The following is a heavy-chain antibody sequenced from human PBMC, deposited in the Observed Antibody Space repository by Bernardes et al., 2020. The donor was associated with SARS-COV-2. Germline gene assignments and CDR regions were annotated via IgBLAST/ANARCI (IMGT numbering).Heavy chain of an antibody. CDR1: GFSLSDYG. D-gene: IGHD2-8*01. CDR3: ARATETNWANGICDGRWCDP. CDR2: IFFDGSNE. J-gene: IGHJ5*02. Sequence: GGSLRLSCEASGFSLSDYGMHWVRHAPRKGLEWVAGIFFDGSNEYYADSVKGRFTISRDNFRNTLFLQMNVVRGEDTATYYCARATETNWANGICDGRWCDPWGQGTLVTVSP. V-gene: IGHV3-33*01.